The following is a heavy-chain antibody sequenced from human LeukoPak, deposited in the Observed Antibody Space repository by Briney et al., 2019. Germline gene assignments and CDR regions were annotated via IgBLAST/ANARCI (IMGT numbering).Heavy chain of an antibody. D-gene: IGHD6-13*01. J-gene: IGHJ4*02. Sequence: PGRSLRLSCTASGFTFGDYAMSWVRQAPGKGLEWVGFIRSKAYGGTTEYPASVKARFTIARDDSKSIAYLQMNSLRAEDTAVYYCIAAAEVDYWGQGTLVTVS. CDR2: IRSKAYGGTT. CDR3: IAAAEVDY. V-gene: IGHV3-49*04. CDR1: GFTFGDYA.